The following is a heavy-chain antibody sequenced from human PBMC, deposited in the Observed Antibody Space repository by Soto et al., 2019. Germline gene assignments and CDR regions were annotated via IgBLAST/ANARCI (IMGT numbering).Heavy chain of an antibody. CDR1: GGSISSGDYY. Sequence: PSETLSLTCTVSGGSISSGDYYWSWIRQPPGKGLEWIGYIYYSGSTYYNPSLKSRVTISVDTSKNQFSLKLSSVTAADTAVYYCARENLDYGDYGYYYYGMDVWGQGTTVTVSS. CDR3: ARENLDYGDYGYYYYGMDV. V-gene: IGHV4-30-4*01. CDR2: IYYSGST. D-gene: IGHD4-17*01. J-gene: IGHJ6*02.